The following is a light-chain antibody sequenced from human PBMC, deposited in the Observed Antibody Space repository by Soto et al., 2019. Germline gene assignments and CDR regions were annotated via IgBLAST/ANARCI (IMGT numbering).Light chain of an antibody. Sequence: EIVLRQSPGTLSLSPGESATLCGRGSQRVSSSYLAWYQQNPGQAPRLVIYGASSRATGIPDRFSGSGSGTDFTLTISRLEPEDFAVYYCQQYNKWPFTXGHGTKVEIK. CDR3: QQYNKWPFT. CDR2: GAS. J-gene: IGKJ2*01. V-gene: IGKV3-20*01. CDR1: QRVSSSY.